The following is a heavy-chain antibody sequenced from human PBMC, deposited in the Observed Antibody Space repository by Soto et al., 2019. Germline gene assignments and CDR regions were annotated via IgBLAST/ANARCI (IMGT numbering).Heavy chain of an antibody. CDR2: INDSGNS. CDR3: ASGSTSSWYPGEYFQD. V-gene: IGHV4-59*11. Sequence: QVQLQESGPGLVKPSETLSLTCTVSGDSMSRHYWSWIRQPPGKGLEWIGHINDSGNSNYNSSLKSRVPISVDTSKKQFSLMLTSVTAADTAVYSCASGSTSSWYPGEYFQDWGQGTLVTVSS. D-gene: IGHD6-13*01. CDR1: GDSMSRHY. J-gene: IGHJ1*01.